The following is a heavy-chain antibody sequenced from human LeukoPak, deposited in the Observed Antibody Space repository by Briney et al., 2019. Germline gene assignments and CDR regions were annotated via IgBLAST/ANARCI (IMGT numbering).Heavy chain of an antibody. CDR2: IKEDGGET. J-gene: IGHJ6*04. V-gene: IGHV3-7*01. CDR3: AELGITMIGGV. D-gene: IGHD3-10*02. CDR1: GFSFSNYW. Sequence: GGSLRLSCAASGFSFSNYWMAWVRQAPGKGLEWVANIKEDGGETYYVDSVKGRFTISRDNAKNSLYLQMNSLRAEDTAVYYCAELGITMIGGVWGKGTTVTISS.